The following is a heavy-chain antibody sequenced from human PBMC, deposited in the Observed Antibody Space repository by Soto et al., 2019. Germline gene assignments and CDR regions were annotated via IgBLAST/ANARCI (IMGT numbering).Heavy chain of an antibody. J-gene: IGHJ4*02. CDR1: GFAFSNDC. CDR2: INNDGSRT. V-gene: IGHV3-74*01. D-gene: IGHD1-26*01. Sequence: GSLRRACTASGFAFSNDCMHWVRQVPGEGLVWVSSINNDGSRTWYADSVRGRIAMSRDNARNLVYLQMNSLRAKDTAVYYCGTTFEYWGQGAMVTVSS. CDR3: GTTFEY.